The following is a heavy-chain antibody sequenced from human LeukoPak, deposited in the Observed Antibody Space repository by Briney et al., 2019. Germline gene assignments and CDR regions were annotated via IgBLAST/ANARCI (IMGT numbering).Heavy chain of an antibody. CDR2: ISYDGSNK. J-gene: IGHJ3*02. Sequence: GGSLRLFCAASGFTFSSYGMHWVRQAPGKGLEWVAVISYDGSNKYYADSVKGRFTISRDNSKNTLYLQMNSLRAEDTAVYYCAKSAAATTGAFDIWGQGTMVTVSS. CDR1: GFTFSSYG. V-gene: IGHV3-30*18. D-gene: IGHD6-13*01. CDR3: AKSAAATTGAFDI.